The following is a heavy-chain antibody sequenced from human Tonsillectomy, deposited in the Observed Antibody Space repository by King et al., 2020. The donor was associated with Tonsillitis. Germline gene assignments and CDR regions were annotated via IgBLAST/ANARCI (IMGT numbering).Heavy chain of an antibody. D-gene: IGHD7-27*01. CDR2: ISAYNGNT. CDR1: GYTFTSSG. V-gene: IGHV1-18*01. Sequence: SVASVPPPGASVKVSCTASGYTFTSSGISWVRQAPGQGLEWMGWISAYNGNTKYAQKLQGRVTMTTDTSTSPAYMELRSLRSDDTAVYYCAREASNWGHDAFDIWGQGTMVTVSS. CDR3: AREASNWGHDAFDI. J-gene: IGHJ3*02.